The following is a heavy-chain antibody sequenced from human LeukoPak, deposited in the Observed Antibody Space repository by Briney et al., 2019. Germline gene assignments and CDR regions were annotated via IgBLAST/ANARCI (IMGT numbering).Heavy chain of an antibody. J-gene: IGHJ6*03. Sequence: PGGSLRLSCAASGFTFSSYSMNWVRQAPGKGLEWIGSIYYSGSTYYNPSLKSRVTISVDTSKNQFSLKLSSVTAADTAVYYCARELQSYYDSSGYYLGGYYYYYYYMDVWGKGTTVTVSS. CDR3: ARELQSYYDSSGYYLGGYYYYYYYMDV. CDR1: GFTFSSYS. CDR2: IYYSGST. D-gene: IGHD3-22*01. V-gene: IGHV4-39*07.